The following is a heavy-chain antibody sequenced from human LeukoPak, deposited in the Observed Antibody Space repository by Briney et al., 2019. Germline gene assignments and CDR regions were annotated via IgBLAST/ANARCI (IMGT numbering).Heavy chain of an antibody. CDR3: AKGRYCSSTSCGYYGMDV. CDR1: GFTFSSYG. J-gene: IGHJ6*04. D-gene: IGHD2-2*01. V-gene: IGHV3-30*18. Sequence: GGSLRLSCAASGFTFSSYGMHWVRQAPAKGLEGVAVISYDGSNKYYADSVKGRFTISRDNSKNTLYLQMNSLRAEDTAVYYCAKGRYCSSTSCGYYGMDVWGKGTTVTVSS. CDR2: ISYDGSNK.